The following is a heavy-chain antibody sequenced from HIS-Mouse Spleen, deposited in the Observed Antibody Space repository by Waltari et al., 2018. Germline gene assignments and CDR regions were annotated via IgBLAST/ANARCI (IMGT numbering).Heavy chain of an antibody. CDR2: IYYSGST. Sequence: QLQLQESGPGLVKPSETLSLTCTVSGGSISSSSYYWGWVPQPPGTGLEWIGSIYYSGSTSYNPSLKSRVTISVDTSKNQFSLKLSSVTAADTAVYYCAREIPYSSSWYDWYFDLWGRGTLVTVSS. CDR3: AREIPYSSSWYDWYFDL. D-gene: IGHD6-13*01. J-gene: IGHJ2*01. CDR1: GGSISSSSYY. V-gene: IGHV4-39*07.